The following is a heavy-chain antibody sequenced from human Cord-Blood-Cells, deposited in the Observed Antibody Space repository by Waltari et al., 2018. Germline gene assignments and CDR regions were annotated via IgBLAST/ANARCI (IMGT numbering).Heavy chain of an antibody. CDR3: ARESHSSGYYFDY. V-gene: IGHV1-2*04. J-gene: IGHJ4*02. CDR2: INPNSGGT. Sequence: QVQLVQSGAEVKKPGASVKVSCTASGYTFTGYYMHWVRQAPGQGLEWMGWINPNSGGTNYAQKVQGWVTMTRDTSISTAYMELSRLRSDDTAVYYCARESHSSGYYFDYWGQGTLVTVSS. D-gene: IGHD3-22*01. CDR1: GYTFTGYY.